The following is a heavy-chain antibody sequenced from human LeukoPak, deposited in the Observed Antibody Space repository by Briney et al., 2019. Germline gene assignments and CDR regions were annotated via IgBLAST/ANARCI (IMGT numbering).Heavy chain of an antibody. CDR3: AKLSRVSDLPLRYYFDY. V-gene: IGHV3-23*01. CDR1: GFTLSSYA. D-gene: IGHD5/OR15-5a*01. J-gene: IGHJ4*02. Sequence: GGSLRLSCAASGFTLSSYAMGWVRQAPGKGPEWVSAVSGSSSYTYYADSVKGRFTISRDNSKNTLYLQMNSLRAEDTAVYYCAKLSRVSDLPLRYYFDYWGQGTLVTVSS. CDR2: VSGSSSYT.